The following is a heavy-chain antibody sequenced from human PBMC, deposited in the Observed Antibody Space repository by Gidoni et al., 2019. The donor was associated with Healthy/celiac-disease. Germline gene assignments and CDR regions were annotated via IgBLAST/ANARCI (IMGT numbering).Heavy chain of an antibody. J-gene: IGHJ6*03. Sequence: EVQLVQSGAEVKKPGESLKISCTGSGYSFTSSWIGWVRQMPGKGLEWMGIIYPGDSDTRYSPSFQGQVTISADKSISTAYLQWSSLKASDTAMYYCARSSGGQIKYYYYYYYMDVWGKGTTVTVSS. CDR3: ARSSGGQIKYYYYYYYMDV. V-gene: IGHV5-51*01. CDR1: GYSFTSSW. D-gene: IGHD2-15*01. CDR2: IYPGDSDT.